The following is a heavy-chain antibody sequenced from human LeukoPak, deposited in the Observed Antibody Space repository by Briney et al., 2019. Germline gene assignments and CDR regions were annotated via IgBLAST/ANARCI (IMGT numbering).Heavy chain of an antibody. Sequence: GGSLRLSCAASGFTVSSNYMSWVRQAPGKGLEWVSVSYSGGDTSYSDSVKGRFTISRDNSKNTLYLQMNSLRAEDTAVYYCARGSTHAFGLWGQGTMVTVSS. CDR2: SYSGGDT. J-gene: IGHJ3*01. CDR3: ARGSTHAFGL. V-gene: IGHV3-53*01. CDR1: GFTVSSNY. D-gene: IGHD6-6*01.